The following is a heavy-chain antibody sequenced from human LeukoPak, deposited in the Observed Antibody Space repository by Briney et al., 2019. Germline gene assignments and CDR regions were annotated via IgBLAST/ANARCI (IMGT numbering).Heavy chain of an antibody. CDR1: GYTFTSYG. V-gene: IGHV1-18*01. CDR3: ARLHSSGDSGEFGY. Sequence: ASVKVSCKASGYTFTSYGISWVRQAPGQGLEWMGWISAHNGNTNYAQKLQGRVTMTTDTSTSTAYMELRSLRSDDTAVYYCARLHSSGDSGEFGYWGQGTLVTVSS. D-gene: IGHD3-10*01. CDR2: ISAHNGNT. J-gene: IGHJ4*02.